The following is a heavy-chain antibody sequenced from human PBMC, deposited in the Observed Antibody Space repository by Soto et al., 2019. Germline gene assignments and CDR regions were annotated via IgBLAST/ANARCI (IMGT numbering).Heavy chain of an antibody. D-gene: IGHD4-17*01. V-gene: IGHV4-31*03. CDR2: IYYSGST. CDR3: ARDTVAVPRVMDV. CDR1: GGSISSGGHY. Sequence: KTSETLSLTCTVSGGSISSGGHYWSWIRQHPGKGLEWIGYIYYSGSTYYNPSLKSRVTISVDTSKNQFSLKLRFVTAADTAVYYCARDTVAVPRVMDVWGQGTTVTVSS. J-gene: IGHJ6*02.